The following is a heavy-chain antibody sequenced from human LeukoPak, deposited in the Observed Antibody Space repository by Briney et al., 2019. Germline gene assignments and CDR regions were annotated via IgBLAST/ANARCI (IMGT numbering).Heavy chain of an antibody. CDR3: ARAGKTGADY. V-gene: IGHV3-21*01. J-gene: IGHJ4*02. CDR2: ISSSSSYI. D-gene: IGHD3-9*01. Sequence: GGSLRPSCAASGFTFSSYSMNWVRQAPGKGLEWVSSISSSSSYIYYADSVKGRFTISRDNAKNSLYLQMNSLRAEDTAVYYCARAGKTGADYWGQGTLVTVSS. CDR1: GFTFSSYS.